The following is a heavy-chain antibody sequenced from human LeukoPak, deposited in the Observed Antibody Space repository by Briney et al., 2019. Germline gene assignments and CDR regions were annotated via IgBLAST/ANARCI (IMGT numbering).Heavy chain of an antibody. V-gene: IGHV3-66*01. CDR2: IYSGCST. CDR3: ARGPSGYHNT. Sequence: GGAPRLSRAASGFTLSNFEMDWVRPAPGEGAGGGSFIYSGCSTYYADSVKGRFTISRDSSKNILYLQMNNLRAEDTAVYYCARGPSGYHNTGGQGTLVTVSS. D-gene: IGHD5-12*01. J-gene: IGHJ4*02. CDR1: GFTLSNFE.